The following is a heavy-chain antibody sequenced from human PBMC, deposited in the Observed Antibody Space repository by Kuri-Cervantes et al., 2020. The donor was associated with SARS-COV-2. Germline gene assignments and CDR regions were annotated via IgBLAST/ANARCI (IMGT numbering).Heavy chain of an antibody. CDR2: IYYSGST. CDR1: GGSFSGYY. J-gene: IGHJ4*02. D-gene: IGHD3-3*01. Sequence: GSLRLSCAVYGGSFSGYYWSWIRQPPGKGLEWIGSIYYSGSTYYNPSLKSRVTISVDTSKNQFSLKLSSVTAADTAVYYCATHYDFWSAFDYWGQGTLVTVSS. CDR3: ATHYDFWSAFDY. V-gene: IGHV4-34*01.